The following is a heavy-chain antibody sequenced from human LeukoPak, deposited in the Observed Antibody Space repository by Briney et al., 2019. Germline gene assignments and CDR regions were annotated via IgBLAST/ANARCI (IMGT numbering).Heavy chain of an antibody. CDR1: GYTFTGYY. D-gene: IGHD6-19*01. CDR2: INPNSGGT. V-gene: IGHV1-2*02. Sequence: ASVKVSCKASGYTFTGYYMHWVRQAPGEGLEWMGWINPNSGGTKYAQKFQGRVTMTRDTSINTAYMEVRRLTSDDTAVYYCARERGTLAVAGDAFDIWGQGTMVTVSS. J-gene: IGHJ3*02. CDR3: ARERGTLAVAGDAFDI.